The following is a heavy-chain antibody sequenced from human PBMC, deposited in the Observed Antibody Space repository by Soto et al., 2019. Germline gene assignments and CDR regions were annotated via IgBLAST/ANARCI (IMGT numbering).Heavy chain of an antibody. CDR1: GVAFSTYG. J-gene: IGHJ4*02. V-gene: IGHV3-30*18. D-gene: IGHD3-10*01. Sequence: QVQLVESGGAVVQPGTSLRLSCAASGVAFSTYGVHWVRQAPGKGLEWVAILSYDGHNEYYTDSVKGRFTSSRDTSRNTLYLQMARLRADDTAMYYCAKDRGFGEYLFDSWGQGTLVTVSS. CDR3: AKDRGFGEYLFDS. CDR2: LSYDGHNE.